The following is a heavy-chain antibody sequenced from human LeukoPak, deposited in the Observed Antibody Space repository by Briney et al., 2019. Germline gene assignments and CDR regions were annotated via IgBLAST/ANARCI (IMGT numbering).Heavy chain of an antibody. CDR1: GSTFTSYY. CDR2: INPSGDST. Sequence: VASVKVSCKASGSTFTSYYMHWVRQAPGQGLEWMEIINPSGDSTNYAQKFKGRVTMTRDTSTSTVYMELSSLRSEDTAVYYCARGAYCSSTSCYHPASLKDYWGQGTLVTVSS. J-gene: IGHJ4*02. V-gene: IGHV1-46*01. D-gene: IGHD2-2*01. CDR3: ARGAYCSSTSCYHPASLKDY.